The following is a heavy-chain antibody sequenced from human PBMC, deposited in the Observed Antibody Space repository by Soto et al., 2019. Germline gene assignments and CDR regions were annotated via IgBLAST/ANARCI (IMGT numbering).Heavy chain of an antibody. J-gene: IGHJ4*02. D-gene: IGHD2-15*01. CDR3: AKDIDSVGVVLYDY. CDR1: GFTFSSYA. CDR2: ISGSGGST. V-gene: IGHV3-23*01. Sequence: VGSLRLSCAASGFTFSSYAMSWVRQAPGKGLEWVSAISGSGGSTYYADSVRGRFTISRDNSKNTLYLQMNSLRAEDTAVYYCAKDIDSVGVVLYDYWGQGTLVTVSS.